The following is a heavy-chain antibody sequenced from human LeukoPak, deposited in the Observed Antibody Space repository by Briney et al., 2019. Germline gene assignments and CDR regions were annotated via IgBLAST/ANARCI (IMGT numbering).Heavy chain of an antibody. Sequence: PSETLSLTCAVSGGSFSGYYWSWIRQPPGKGLEWIGEINHSGSTNYNPSLKSRVTISVDTSKNRFSLKLSSVTAADTAVYYCARASTHSDYWGQGTLVTVSS. D-gene: IGHD1-1*01. J-gene: IGHJ4*02. CDR1: GGSFSGYY. V-gene: IGHV4-34*01. CDR2: INHSGST. CDR3: ARASTHSDY.